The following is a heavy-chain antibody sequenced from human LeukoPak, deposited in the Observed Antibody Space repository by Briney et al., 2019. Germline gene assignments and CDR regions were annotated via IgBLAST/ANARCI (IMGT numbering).Heavy chain of an antibody. Sequence: GESLKISCKGSGYSFTSYWIGWVRQMPGKGLEWMGIIYPGDSDTRYSPSFQGQVTISADKSISTAYLQWSSLKASDTAMYYCARHSPHTYYDFWSGYYNFDYWGQGALVTVSS. CDR3: ARHSPHTYYDFWSGYYNFDY. V-gene: IGHV5-51*01. J-gene: IGHJ4*02. CDR1: GYSFTSYW. CDR2: IYPGDSDT. D-gene: IGHD3-3*01.